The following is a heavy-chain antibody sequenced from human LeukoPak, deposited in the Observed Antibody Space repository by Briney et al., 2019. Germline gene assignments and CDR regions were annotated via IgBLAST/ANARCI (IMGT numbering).Heavy chain of an antibody. CDR3: ARGGLYARGFDP. V-gene: IGHV4-31*03. CDR2: IYYSGST. D-gene: IGHD2/OR15-2a*01. Sequence: SETLSLTCTVSGGSISSGGYYWSWIRQHPGKGLEWIGYIYYSGSTYYNPSLKSRVTIPVDTSKNQFSLKLSSVTAADTAVYYCARGGLYARGFDPWGQGTLVTVSS. J-gene: IGHJ5*02. CDR1: GGSISSGGYY.